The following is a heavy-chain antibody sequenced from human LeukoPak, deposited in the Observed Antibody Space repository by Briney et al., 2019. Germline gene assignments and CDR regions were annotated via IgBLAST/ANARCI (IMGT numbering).Heavy chain of an antibody. Sequence: PGGSLRLSCAASGCTFSSYAMSWVRQAPGKGLEWVSAISGSGGSTYYADSVKGRFTISRDNSKNTLYLQMNSLRAEDTAVYCCAKAGGAIAVAGTEDYWGQGTLVTVSS. CDR1: GCTFSSYA. V-gene: IGHV3-23*01. CDR3: AKAGGAIAVAGTEDY. CDR2: ISGSGGST. J-gene: IGHJ4*02. D-gene: IGHD6-19*01.